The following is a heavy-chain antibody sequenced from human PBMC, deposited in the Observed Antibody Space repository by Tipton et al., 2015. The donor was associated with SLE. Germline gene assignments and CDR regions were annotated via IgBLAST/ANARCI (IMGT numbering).Heavy chain of an antibody. CDR1: GGSISSGGYY. CDR2: IYYSGST. CDR3: ASPIPGSWGAFDI. V-gene: IGHV4-31*03. D-gene: IGHD3-10*01. J-gene: IGHJ3*02. Sequence: TLSLTCTVSGGSISSGGYYWSWIRQHPGKGLEWIGYIYYSGSTYYHPSLKSRVTISVDTSKNQFSLKLSSVTAADTAVYYCASPIPGSWGAFDIWGQGTMVTVSS.